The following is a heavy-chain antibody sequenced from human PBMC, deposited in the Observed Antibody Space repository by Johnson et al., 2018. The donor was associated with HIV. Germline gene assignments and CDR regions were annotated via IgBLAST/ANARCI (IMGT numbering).Heavy chain of an antibody. CDR1: GFTFSSYG. Sequence: QVQLVESGGGVVQPGRSLRLSCAASGFTFSSYGMHWVRQAPGKGLEWVAVIWYDGSNKYYADSVKGRFTISRDNSKNTLYLQMNSLRAEDTAVYYCAKEGGYCSGGSCSKEGDAFDIWGQGTMVTVSS. V-gene: IGHV3-33*06. J-gene: IGHJ3*02. CDR3: AKEGGYCSGGSCSKEGDAFDI. CDR2: IWYDGSNK. D-gene: IGHD2-15*01.